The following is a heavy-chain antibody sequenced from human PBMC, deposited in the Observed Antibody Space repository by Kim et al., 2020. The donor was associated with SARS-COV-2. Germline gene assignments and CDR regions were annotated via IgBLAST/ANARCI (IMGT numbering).Heavy chain of an antibody. CDR3: AKDQRGYTYGLFDY. D-gene: IGHD5-18*01. CDR1: GFIFDDYT. Sequence: GGSLRLSCAASGFIFDDYTMHWVRQSPGKGLEWVSLISWDGGITYYADSVKGRFTISRDNSKNSLYLQMNSLRAEDTALYYCAKDQRGYTYGLFDYWGQGTLVTVSS. CDR2: ISWDGGIT. V-gene: IGHV3-43*01. J-gene: IGHJ4*02.